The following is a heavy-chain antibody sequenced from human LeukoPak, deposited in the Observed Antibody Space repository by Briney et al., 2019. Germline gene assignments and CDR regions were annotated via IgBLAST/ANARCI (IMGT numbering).Heavy chain of an antibody. CDR1: GFSFSDYG. Sequence: GGSLRLSCATSGFSFSDYGMHWVRQAPGKGLEWVALIWYDGRNRYYADSVKGRFTISRDNSKNTLYLQMNSLRAEDTAVYYCARGVVVPGYGNWFDPWGQGTLVTVSS. CDR3: ARGVVVPGYGNWFDP. J-gene: IGHJ5*02. CDR2: IWYDGRNR. V-gene: IGHV3-33*01. D-gene: IGHD2-2*01.